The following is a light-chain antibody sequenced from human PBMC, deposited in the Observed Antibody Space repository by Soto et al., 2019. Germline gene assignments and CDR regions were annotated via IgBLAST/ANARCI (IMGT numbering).Light chain of an antibody. CDR2: GAS. Sequence: EIVLTQSPGTLSLSPGDRATLSCRASQSVSSRYLAWYQQKPGQAPSLLIYGASSRATGIPDRFSGGGSGTDFTLPISRLEPEDFAVYYCQQYGSSPPYTFGQGTKLEIK. V-gene: IGKV3-20*01. J-gene: IGKJ2*01. CDR3: QQYGSSPPYT. CDR1: QSVSSRY.